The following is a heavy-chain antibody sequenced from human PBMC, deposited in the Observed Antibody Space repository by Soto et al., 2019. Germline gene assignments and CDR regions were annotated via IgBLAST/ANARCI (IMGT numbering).Heavy chain of an antibody. Sequence: GGSLRLSCAASGFNFNIYWMYWVRQAPGKGLEWVANIDTDGSRKNYVDSVKGRFIISRDNAKNSLFLLMNSLRADDTAVYYCGRVPLDGNYANGVDVWGQGTTVT. V-gene: IGHV3-7*03. CDR2: IDTDGSRK. J-gene: IGHJ6*02. D-gene: IGHD4-17*01. CDR3: GRVPLDGNYANGVDV. CDR1: GFNFNIYW.